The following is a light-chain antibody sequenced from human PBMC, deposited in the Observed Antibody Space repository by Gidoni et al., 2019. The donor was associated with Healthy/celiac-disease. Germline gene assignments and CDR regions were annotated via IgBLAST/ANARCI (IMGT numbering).Light chain of an antibody. Sequence: EIVFTQSPGTLSLSPGERATLSCRASQSVSSSHLAWYQQKPGQAPRLLIYGASSRATGIPDRFSGSGSGTDFTLTISRLEPEDFSVYYCQQYGSSLTWTFGQGTKVEIK. J-gene: IGKJ1*01. CDR3: QQYGSSLTWT. V-gene: IGKV3-20*01. CDR2: GAS. CDR1: QSVSSSH.